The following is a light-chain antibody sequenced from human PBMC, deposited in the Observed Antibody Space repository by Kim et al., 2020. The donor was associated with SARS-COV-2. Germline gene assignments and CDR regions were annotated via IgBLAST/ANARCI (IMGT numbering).Light chain of an antibody. CDR2: DVS. CDR3: SSYTSSSTWV. J-gene: IGLJ3*02. Sequence: QSALTQPASVSGSPGQSITISCTGTSSDVGDYNYVSWYQQHPGKAPQLMIYDVSKRPSGVSNRFSGSKSGNTASLTISGLQAEDEADYYCSSYTSSSTWVFGGGTQLTVL. V-gene: IGLV2-14*03. CDR1: SSDVGDYNY.